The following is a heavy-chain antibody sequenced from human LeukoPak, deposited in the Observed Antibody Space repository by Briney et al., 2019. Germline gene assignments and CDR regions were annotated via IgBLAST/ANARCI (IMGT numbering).Heavy chain of an antibody. Sequence: GGSLRLSCAASGLTFSSYGIHWVRQAPGKGLEWVAVISFDGTIKYHADSVKGRFTSSRDNSKNTLYLQMNSLRAEDTAVYYCARERVTYYYDSSGYFGAFDIWGQGTMVTVSS. D-gene: IGHD3-22*01. CDR1: GLTFSSYG. V-gene: IGHV3-30*03. CDR2: ISFDGTIK. CDR3: ARERVTYYYDSSGYFGAFDI. J-gene: IGHJ3*02.